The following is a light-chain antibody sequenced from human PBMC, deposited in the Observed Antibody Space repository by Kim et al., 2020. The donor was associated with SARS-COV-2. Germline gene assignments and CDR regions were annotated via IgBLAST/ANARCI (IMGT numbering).Light chain of an antibody. J-gene: IGKJ4*01. CDR3: QQYNDWPPLT. CDR2: AAS. Sequence: SPGERATLSCWASQSVRSNLAWYQQKSGQAPRLLIYAASNRATGTPGRFTGSGSETEFTLTISNLQSEDVAVYYCQQYNDWPPLTFGGGTKVEIK. CDR1: QSVRSN. V-gene: IGKV3-15*01.